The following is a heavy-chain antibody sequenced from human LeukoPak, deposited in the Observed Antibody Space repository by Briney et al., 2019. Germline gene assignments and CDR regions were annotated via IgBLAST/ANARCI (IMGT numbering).Heavy chain of an antibody. CDR3: ARSATVTTGYFDY. V-gene: IGHV4-39*07. Sequence: KPSETLSLTCSVSGGSISSTGHYWGWIRQSPEKGLDWIGSIYSNGNTFYNPSVKSRVTMSVDTSKNQFSLKLTSMTAAETAVYYCARSATVTTGYFDYWGQGALATVSS. J-gene: IGHJ4*02. D-gene: IGHD4-17*01. CDR2: IYSNGNT. CDR1: GGSISSTGHY.